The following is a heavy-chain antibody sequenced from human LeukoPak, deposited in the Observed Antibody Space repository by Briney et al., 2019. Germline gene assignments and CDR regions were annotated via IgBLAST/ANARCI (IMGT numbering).Heavy chain of an antibody. CDR2: MNPNSGNI. CDR1: GYTFTSCD. Sequence: GASVKVSCKASGYTFTSCDINWVRQATGQGLEWMGLMNPNSGNIGYGQSFQGRITMTRDISIGTAYMELSTLTSEDTAIYYCTRGSSGRRDNWGQGTLVTVSA. CDR3: TRGSSGRRDN. D-gene: IGHD6-19*01. J-gene: IGHJ4*02. V-gene: IGHV1-8*01.